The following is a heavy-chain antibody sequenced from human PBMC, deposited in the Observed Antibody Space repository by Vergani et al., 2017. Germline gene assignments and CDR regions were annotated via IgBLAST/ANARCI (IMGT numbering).Heavy chain of an antibody. J-gene: IGHJ4*02. D-gene: IGHD6-25*01. V-gene: IGHV3-23*01. CDR3: AKEGGYSSGCYSSDY. CDR1: GFTFSSYA. CDR2: ISGSGGST. Sequence: EVQLLESGGGLVQPGGSLRLSCAASGFTFSSYAMSWVRQAPGKGLAWVSVISGSGGSTYYADSVKGRFTISRDNSKNTLYLQMNSLRVEDTAVYYCAKEGGYSSGCYSSDYWGQGTLVTVSS.